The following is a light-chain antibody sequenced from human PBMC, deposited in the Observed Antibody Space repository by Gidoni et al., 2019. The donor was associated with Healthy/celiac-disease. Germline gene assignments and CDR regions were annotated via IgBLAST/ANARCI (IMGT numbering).Light chain of an antibody. CDR1: KLGDKY. CDR3: QAWDSSTVV. V-gene: IGLV3-1*01. J-gene: IGLJ2*01. CDR2: QDS. Sequence: SYELTQPPSVSVSPGQTASITCSGDKLGDKYACWYHQKPGQSPVLVIYQDSKRPSGIPERFSGSNSRNTATLTTSGPQAMDEADYYCQAWDSSTVVFGGGTKLTVL.